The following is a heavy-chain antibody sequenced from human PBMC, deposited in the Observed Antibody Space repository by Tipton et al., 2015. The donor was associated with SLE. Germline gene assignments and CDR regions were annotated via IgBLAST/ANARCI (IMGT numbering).Heavy chain of an antibody. CDR2: IYYSGST. Sequence: QLVQSGPEVKPSETLSLTCTVSGGSISSYYWSWIRQPPGKGLEWIGYIYYSGSTNYNPSLKSRVTISVDTSKNQFSLKLSSVTAADTAVYYCAREPGLYPPYYFDYWGQGTLVTVSS. CDR3: AREPGLYPPYYFDY. CDR1: GGSISSYY. D-gene: IGHD2-2*02. V-gene: IGHV4-59*12. J-gene: IGHJ4*02.